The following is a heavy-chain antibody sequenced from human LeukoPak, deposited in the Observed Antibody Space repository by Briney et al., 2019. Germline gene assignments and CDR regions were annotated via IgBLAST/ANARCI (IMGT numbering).Heavy chain of an antibody. D-gene: IGHD3-22*01. CDR2: ISYDGRNE. J-gene: IGHJ4*02. CDR3: AKARLSGYKTEYFDY. CDR1: GFTFSTYA. V-gene: IGHV3-30*04. Sequence: PGGSLRLSCAASGFTFSTYAMHWVRQAPGKGLEWVAVISYDGRNEYYADSVKGRFTISRDNSKNTLYLQMNSLRAEDTAVYYCAKARLSGYKTEYFDYWGQGTLVTVSS.